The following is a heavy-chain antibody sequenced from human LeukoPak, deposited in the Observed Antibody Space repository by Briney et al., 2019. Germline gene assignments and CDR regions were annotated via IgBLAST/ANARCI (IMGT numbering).Heavy chain of an antibody. V-gene: IGHV1-3*01. CDR1: GYTFTSYA. CDR3: ARVPNSSGWHKHLYYFDY. D-gene: IGHD6-19*01. CDR2: INAGNGNA. J-gene: IGHJ4*02. Sequence: APVKVSCKASGYTFTSYAMHWVRQAPGQRLEWMGWINAGNGNATYTQKFQDRVTFTRDTSASTAYMDLSSLRSEDTAVYYCARVPNSSGWHKHLYYFDYWGQGTLVTVSS.